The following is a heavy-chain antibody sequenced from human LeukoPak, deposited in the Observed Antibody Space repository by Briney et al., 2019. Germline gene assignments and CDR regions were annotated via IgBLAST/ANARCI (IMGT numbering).Heavy chain of an antibody. Sequence: PGGSLRLSCAASGFTFSNYGMNWVRQAPGKGLEWVSGISAGGSSTYYADSVKGRFTISRDNSKNTLYLQMNSLRAEDTALFYCAKLAGDCSGGSCSDYWGQGTLVTVSS. D-gene: IGHD2-15*01. CDR3: AKLAGDCSGGSCSDY. CDR2: ISAGGSST. CDR1: GFTFSNYG. J-gene: IGHJ4*02. V-gene: IGHV3-23*01.